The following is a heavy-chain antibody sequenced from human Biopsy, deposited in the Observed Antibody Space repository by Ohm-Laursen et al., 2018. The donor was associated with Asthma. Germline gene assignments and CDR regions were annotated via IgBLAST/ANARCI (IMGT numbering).Heavy chain of an antibody. CDR2: IAWDGINS. V-gene: IGHV3-30*03. CDR1: GFTFSTYG. Sequence: SLRLSCSASGFTFSTYGMHWVRQAPGKGLEWVAFIAWDGINSYYADSVKGRFTISRDNSRNTLYLQKNSLRADDTAVYYCARAGESDLVGGLDVWGQGTTVVVS. J-gene: IGHJ6*02. D-gene: IGHD2-21*01. CDR3: ARAGESDLVGGLDV.